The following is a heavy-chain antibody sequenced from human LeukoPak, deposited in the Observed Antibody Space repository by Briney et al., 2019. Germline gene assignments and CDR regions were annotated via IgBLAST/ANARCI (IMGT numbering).Heavy chain of an antibody. J-gene: IGHJ4*01. CDR2: IVVGSGNT. Sequence: SVKVSCKASGFTFTSSVMQWLRQARGQRLEWIGWIVVGSGNTNYAQKFQERVTITRDMSTSTACMELSSLRAEDTAVYYCARDVNWNYCDYWGHGTLVTVSS. D-gene: IGHD1-20*01. V-gene: IGHV1-58*02. CDR3: ARDVNWNYCDY. CDR1: GFTFTSSV.